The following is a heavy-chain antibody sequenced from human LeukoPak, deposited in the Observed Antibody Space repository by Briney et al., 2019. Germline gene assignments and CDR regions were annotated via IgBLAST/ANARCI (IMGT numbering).Heavy chain of an antibody. J-gene: IGHJ6*03. Sequence: PSETLSLTCTVSGVSISPNYWSWIRQPPGKGLECMGYVYYSGSTNYNPSLKSRVTISVYASKKQFSLRLKSVPAADTAVYYCARGGVAVAGSPAADYYYYMDVWGKGTTVTVSS. CDR2: VYYSGST. D-gene: IGHD6-19*01. CDR3: ARGGVAVAGSPAADYYYYMDV. CDR1: GVSISPNY. V-gene: IGHV4-59*01.